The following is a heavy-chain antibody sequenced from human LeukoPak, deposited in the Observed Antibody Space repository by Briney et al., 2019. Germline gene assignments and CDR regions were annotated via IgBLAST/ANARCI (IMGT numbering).Heavy chain of an antibody. CDR3: ASGSRIRPGYGAVNWFDP. CDR2: IYYSGST. J-gene: IGHJ5*02. D-gene: IGHD3-9*01. Sequence: SQTLSLTCTVSGGSISSGGYYWSWIRQHPGKGLEWIGYIYYSGSTYYNPSLKSRVTISVDTSKNQFSLKLSSVTTADTAVYYCASGSRIRPGYGAVNWFDPWGQGTLVTVSS. CDR1: GGSISSGGYY. V-gene: IGHV4-31*03.